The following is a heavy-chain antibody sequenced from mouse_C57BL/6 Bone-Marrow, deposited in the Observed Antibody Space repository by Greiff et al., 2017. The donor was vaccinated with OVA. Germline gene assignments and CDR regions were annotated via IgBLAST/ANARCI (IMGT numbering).Heavy chain of an antibody. D-gene: IGHD1-1*01. CDR1: GFNIKDYY. J-gene: IGHJ2*01. Sequence: VQLQQSGAELVKPGASVKLSCTASGFNIKDYYMHWVKPRTEQGLEWIGRIDPEDGETKYAPKFPGKATITADTPSNTAYLQLSSLTSEDTAVSYCARPTVGPYCDSGGQGTTLTVSA. V-gene: IGHV14-2*01. CDR2: IDPEDGET. CDR3: ARPTVGPYCDS.